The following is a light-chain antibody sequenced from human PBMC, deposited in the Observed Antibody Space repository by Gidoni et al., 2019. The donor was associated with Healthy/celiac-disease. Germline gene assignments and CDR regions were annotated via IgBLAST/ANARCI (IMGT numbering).Light chain of an antibody. CDR3: QQSYSTPRVT. Sequence: DIQMTQSPSSLSASVGDRVTITCRASQSISSYLNWYQQKPGKAPKRLIYAASSLQSGVPSRFSGSGSGTDFTLTISSLQPEDFATYYCQQSYSTPRVTFGPGTKVDIK. V-gene: IGKV1-39*01. J-gene: IGKJ3*01. CDR1: QSISSY. CDR2: AAS.